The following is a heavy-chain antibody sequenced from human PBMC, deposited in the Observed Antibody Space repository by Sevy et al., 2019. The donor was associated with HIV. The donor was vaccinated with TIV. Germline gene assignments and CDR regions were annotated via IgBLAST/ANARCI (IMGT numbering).Heavy chain of an antibody. V-gene: IGHV3-30*02. CDR1: GFTFSYHG. D-gene: IGHD2-8*02. CDR3: AKDRKVLLVVYAIPFDVFDI. CDR2: IHHDGSNE. J-gene: IGHJ3*02. Sequence: GGSLRLSCAAPGFTFSYHGMHWVRQAPGKGLEWVAFIHHDGSNEFYADSVKGRFTISRDNSKNTLSLQMNSLRPEDTAVYYCAKDRKVLLVVYAIPFDVFDIWGQGTMVTVSS.